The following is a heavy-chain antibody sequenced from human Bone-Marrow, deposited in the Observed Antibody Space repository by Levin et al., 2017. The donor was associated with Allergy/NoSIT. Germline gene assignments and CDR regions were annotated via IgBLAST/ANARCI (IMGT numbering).Heavy chain of an antibody. D-gene: IGHD1-7*01. CDR2: ISGRGGTI. J-gene: IGHJ4*02. Sequence: GGSLRLSCVASGFTFSNYAMSWVRQAPGVGLEWVSGISGRGGTIYYADSVRGRFTISRDNSKNTVYLQMNSLRGEDAAVYYCAKDRTTLYSHYGIDFDFWGQGTVVTVSS. CDR1: GFTFSNYA. CDR3: AKDRTTLYSHYGIDFDF. V-gene: IGHV3-23*01.